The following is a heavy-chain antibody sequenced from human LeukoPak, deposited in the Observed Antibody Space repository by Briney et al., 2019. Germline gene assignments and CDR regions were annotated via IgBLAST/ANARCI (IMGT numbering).Heavy chain of an antibody. CDR2: ISVYNGDT. D-gene: IGHD3-22*01. V-gene: IGHV1-18*01. CDR3: ARDGYDSSAWLDP. Sequence: ASVKVSCKASGYTFSSYGISWLRRAPGQGLEWMGWISVYNGDTKYRQKFQGRVTMTTDTSTSTAYMELRSLRSDDTAVYYCARDGYDSSAWLDPWGQGTLVTVSS. CDR1: GYTFSSYG. J-gene: IGHJ5*02.